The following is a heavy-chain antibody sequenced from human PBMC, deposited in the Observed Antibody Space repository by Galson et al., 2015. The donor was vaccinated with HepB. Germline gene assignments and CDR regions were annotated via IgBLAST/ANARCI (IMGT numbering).Heavy chain of an antibody. CDR1: GFTFSSYG. V-gene: IGHV3-33*06. J-gene: IGHJ6*02. Sequence: SLRLSCAASGFTFSSYGMHWVRQAPGKGLEWVAVIWYDESNKYYADSVKGRFTISRDNSKNTLYLQMNSLRAEDTAVYYCAKDPSSGYSYGYYYYGMDVWGQGTTVTVSS. CDR2: IWYDESNK. D-gene: IGHD5-18*01. CDR3: AKDPSSGYSYGYYYYGMDV.